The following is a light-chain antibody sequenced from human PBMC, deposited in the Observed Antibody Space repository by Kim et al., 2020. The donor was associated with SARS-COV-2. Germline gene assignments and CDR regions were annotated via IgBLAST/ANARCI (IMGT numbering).Light chain of an antibody. CDR3: QTWGTEGV. CDR2: LNSDGSH. Sequence: GASVKLTCTLSSGHSSYAIAWHQQQPEKGPRYLMKLNSDGSHSKGDGIPDRFSGSSSGAERYLTISSLQSEDEADYYCQTWGTEGVFGGRTQLTVL. J-gene: IGLJ3*02. V-gene: IGLV4-69*01. CDR1: SGHSSYA.